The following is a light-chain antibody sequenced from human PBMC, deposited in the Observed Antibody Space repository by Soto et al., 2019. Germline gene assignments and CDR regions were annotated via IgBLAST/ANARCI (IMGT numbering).Light chain of an antibody. CDR3: QQSYSTLSIT. CDR2: AAS. CDR1: QSISSY. J-gene: IGKJ5*01. V-gene: IGKV1-39*01. Sequence: DIQMTQSPSSLSASVGDRVTITCRASQSISSYLNWYQQKPGKAPKLLIYAASSLQSGVPSRFSVSGSGTDFTLTISSLQPEDFATYYCQQSYSTLSITFGQGTRLEIK.